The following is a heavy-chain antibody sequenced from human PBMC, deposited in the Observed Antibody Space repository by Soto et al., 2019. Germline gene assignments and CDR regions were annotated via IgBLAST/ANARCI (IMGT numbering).Heavy chain of an antibody. Sequence: SETLSLTCTVSGGSSSTYYWNWIRQPPGKGLEWIGYIYYGGSANYNPSLKSRVTISVDTSKKQFSLKLSSVTAADTAVCYCARGGHCTNGVCSALDYWGQGTLVTVSS. CDR3: ARGGHCTNGVCSALDY. J-gene: IGHJ4*02. CDR2: IYYGGSA. CDR1: GGSSSTYY. D-gene: IGHD2-8*01. V-gene: IGHV4-59*08.